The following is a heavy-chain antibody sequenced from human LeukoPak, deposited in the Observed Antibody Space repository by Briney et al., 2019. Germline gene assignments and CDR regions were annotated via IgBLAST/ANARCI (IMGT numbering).Heavy chain of an antibody. D-gene: IGHD6-13*01. CDR3: AKDHGSSWYREGGFDY. CDR2: ISGSGGST. V-gene: IGHV3-23*01. J-gene: IGHJ4*02. Sequence: GGSLRLSCAASGFTFIKYSMTWVRQAPGKGLEWVSAISGSGGSTYYADSVKGRFTISRDNSKNTLYLQMNSLRAEDTAVYYCAKDHGSSWYREGGFDYWGQGTLVTVSS. CDR1: GFTFIKYS.